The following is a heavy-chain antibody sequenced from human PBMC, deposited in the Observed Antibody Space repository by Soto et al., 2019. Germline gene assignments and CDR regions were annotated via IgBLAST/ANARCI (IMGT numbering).Heavy chain of an antibody. J-gene: IGHJ6*02. D-gene: IGHD6-19*01. Sequence: GGSLRLSCAASGFTFDDYTMHWVRQAPGEGLEWVSLISWDGGSTYYADSVKGRFTISRDNSKNSLYLQMNSLRTEDTALYYCAKDMESSGRSEDYYYYGMDVWGQGTTVTVSS. V-gene: IGHV3-43*01. CDR3: AKDMESSGRSEDYYYYGMDV. CDR1: GFTFDDYT. CDR2: ISWDGGST.